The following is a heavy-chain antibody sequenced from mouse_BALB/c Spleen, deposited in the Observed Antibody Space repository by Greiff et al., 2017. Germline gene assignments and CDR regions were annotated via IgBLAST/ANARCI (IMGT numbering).Heavy chain of an antibody. J-gene: IGHJ4*01. V-gene: IGHV5-17*02. D-gene: IGHD2-4*01. CDR1: GFTFSSFG. Sequence: EVKVVESGGGLVQPGGSRKLSCAASGFTFSSFGMHWVRQAPEKGLEWVAYISSGSSTIYYADTVKGRFTISRDNPKNTLFLQMTSLRSQDTAMYYCARSGDYDGYAMDYWGQGTSVTVSS. CDR3: ARSGDYDGYAMDY. CDR2: ISSGSSTI.